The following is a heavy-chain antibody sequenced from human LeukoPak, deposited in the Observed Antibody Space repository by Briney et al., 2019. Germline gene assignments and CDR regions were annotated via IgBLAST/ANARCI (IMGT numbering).Heavy chain of an antibody. V-gene: IGHV1-69*13. D-gene: IGHD6-13*01. J-gene: IGHJ4*02. Sequence: ASVKVSCKASGYTFTSYGISWVRQAPGQGLEWMGGIIPIFGTANYAQKFQGRVTITADESTSTAYMELSSLRSEDTAVYYCARGRIATSFDYWGQGTLVTVSS. CDR1: GYTFTSYG. CDR3: ARGRIATSFDY. CDR2: IIPIFGTA.